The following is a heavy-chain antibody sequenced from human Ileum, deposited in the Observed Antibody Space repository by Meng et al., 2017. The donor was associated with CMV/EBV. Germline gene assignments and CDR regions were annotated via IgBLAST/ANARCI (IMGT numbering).Heavy chain of an antibody. J-gene: IGHJ2*01. Sequence: QVQLQESGPGLVNPSQTLSLTCTVSGGSISSGDYWWSWIRQPPGMGLEWIGYISYSGSTYYNPSLRSRDTVSVDTSNNQFSLDLRSGTAADTAVYYCARAVAGWYFDLWGRGTLVTVSS. D-gene: IGHD3-10*01. V-gene: IGHV4-30-4*08. CDR3: ARAVAGWYFDL. CDR1: GGSISSGDYW. CDR2: ISYSGST.